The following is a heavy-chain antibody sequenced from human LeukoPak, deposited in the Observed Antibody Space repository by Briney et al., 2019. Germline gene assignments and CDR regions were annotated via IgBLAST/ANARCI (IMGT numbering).Heavy chain of an antibody. V-gene: IGHV3-7*01. CDR3: ATSHDSAGNT. CDR1: GFTFSSYW. J-gene: IGHJ5*01. D-gene: IGHD2-15*01. CDR2: IIGDGSAK. Sequence: GGSLRLSCAASGFTFSSYWMSWVRQAPGKGLEWVANIIGDGSAKYYVDSVKGRFTISRGNAKNSLYLQMSSLRVEDTAVYYCATSHDSAGNTWGQGTLVTVSS.